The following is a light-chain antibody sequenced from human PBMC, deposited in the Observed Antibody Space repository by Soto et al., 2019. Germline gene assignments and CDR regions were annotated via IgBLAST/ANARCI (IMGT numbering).Light chain of an antibody. CDR3: QQSYSTPPT. Sequence: DIKMTQPHSPLSASVGDKVTIPCRASQYISNYLNWYQQKSGTAPKLLIHTASTLQSGVPSRFSGRGSGPDFTLTISSVQPDDFAIYFCQQSYSTPPTFGQGTTLEIK. CDR2: TAS. CDR1: QYISNY. J-gene: IGKJ2*01. V-gene: IGKV1-39*01.